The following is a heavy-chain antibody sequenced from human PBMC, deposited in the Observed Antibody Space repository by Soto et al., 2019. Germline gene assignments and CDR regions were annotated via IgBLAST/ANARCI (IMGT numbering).Heavy chain of an antibody. CDR1: GGSISSYY. Sequence: SETLSLTCTVSGGSISSYYWSWIRQPAGKGLEWIGRIYTSGSTNYNPSLKSRVTMSVDTSKNQFSPKLSSVTAADTAVYYCARVIGVEYSSGWYYFDYWGQGPLVTVSS. CDR3: ARVIGVEYSSGWYYFDY. D-gene: IGHD6-19*01. CDR2: IYTSGST. J-gene: IGHJ4*02. V-gene: IGHV4-4*07.